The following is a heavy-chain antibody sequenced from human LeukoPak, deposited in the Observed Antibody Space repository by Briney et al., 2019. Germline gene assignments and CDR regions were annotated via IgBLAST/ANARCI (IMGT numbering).Heavy chain of an antibody. V-gene: IGHV4-59*01. Sequence: ETLSLTCTVSGGSISSYYWSWIRQPPGKGLEWIGYIYYSGSTNYNPSLKSRVTISVDTSKNQFSLKLSSVTAADTAVYYCARDTRLWPLDYWGQGTLVTVSS. D-gene: IGHD4/OR15-4a*01. CDR2: IYYSGST. CDR3: ARDTRLWPLDY. J-gene: IGHJ4*02. CDR1: GGSISSYY.